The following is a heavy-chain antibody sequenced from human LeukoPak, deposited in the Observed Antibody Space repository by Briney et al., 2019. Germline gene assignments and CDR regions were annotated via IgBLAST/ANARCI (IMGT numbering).Heavy chain of an antibody. J-gene: IGHJ6*03. CDR3: ARSTTVTSYYYYMDV. Sequence: ASVKVSCKASGGTFSSYAISWVRQAPRQGLEWMGGIIPIFGTANYAQKFQGRVTITADKSTSTAYMELSSLRSEDTAVYYCARSTTVTSYYYYMDVWGKGTTVTVSS. D-gene: IGHD4-17*01. CDR2: IIPIFGTA. CDR1: GGTFSSYA. V-gene: IGHV1-69*06.